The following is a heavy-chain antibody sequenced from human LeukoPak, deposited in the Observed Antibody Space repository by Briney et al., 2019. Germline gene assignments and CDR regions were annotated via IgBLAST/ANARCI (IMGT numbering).Heavy chain of an antibody. Sequence: GRSLRLSCAASGFTFSSYAMHWVRQAPGKGPEWVAVISYDGSNKYYADSVKGRFTISRDNSKNTLYLQMNSLRAEDTAVYYCARDGGARRLDYWGQGTLVTVSS. D-gene: IGHD3-16*01. CDR3: ARDGGARRLDY. V-gene: IGHV3-30*04. CDR1: GFTFSSYA. J-gene: IGHJ4*02. CDR2: ISYDGSNK.